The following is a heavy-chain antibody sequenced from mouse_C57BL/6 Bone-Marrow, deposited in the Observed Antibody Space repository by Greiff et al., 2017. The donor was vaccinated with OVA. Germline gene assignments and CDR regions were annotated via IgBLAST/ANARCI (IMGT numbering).Heavy chain of an antibody. CDR3: ARPDYYGSSPYFDY. D-gene: IGHD1-1*01. CDR1: GYTFTDYY. J-gene: IGHJ2*01. Sequence: VQLKESGPVLVKPGASVKMSCKASGYTFTDYYMNWVKQSHGKSLEWIGVINPYNGGTSYNQKFKGKATLTVDKSSSTAYMELNSLTSEDSAVYYCARPDYYGSSPYFDYWGQGTTLTVSS. V-gene: IGHV1-19*01. CDR2: INPYNGGT.